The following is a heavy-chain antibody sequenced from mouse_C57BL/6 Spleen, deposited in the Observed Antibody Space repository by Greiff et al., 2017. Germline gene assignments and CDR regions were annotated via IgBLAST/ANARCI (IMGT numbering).Heavy chain of an antibody. V-gene: IGHV1-80*01. J-gene: IGHJ4*01. CDR3: ARGGDYYGNYAMDY. CDR1: GYAFSSYW. D-gene: IGHD2-1*01. CDR2: IYPGDGDT. Sequence: QVQLQQSGAELVKPGASVKISCKASGYAFSSYWMNWVKQRPGTGLEWIGQIYPGDGDTNYNGKFKGKATLTADKSPSTAYMQLSSLTSEDSAVYFCARGGDYYGNYAMDYWGQGTSVTVSS.